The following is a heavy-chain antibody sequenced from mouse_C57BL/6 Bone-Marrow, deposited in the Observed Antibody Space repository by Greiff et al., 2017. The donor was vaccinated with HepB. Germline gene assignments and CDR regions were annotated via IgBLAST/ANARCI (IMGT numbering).Heavy chain of an antibody. CDR2: IDPENGDT. D-gene: IGHD2-12*01. CDR1: GFNIKDDY. CDR3: ARSGLYDY. Sequence: VQLQQSGAELVRPGASVKLSCTASGFNIKDDYMHWVKQRPEQGLEWIGWIDPENGDTEYASKFKGKATLTADKSSSTAYMQLSSLTSEDSAVYFCARSGLYDYWGQGTTLTVSS. V-gene: IGHV14-4*01. J-gene: IGHJ2*01.